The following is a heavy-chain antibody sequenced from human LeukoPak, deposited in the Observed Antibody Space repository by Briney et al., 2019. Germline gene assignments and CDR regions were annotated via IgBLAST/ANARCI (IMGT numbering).Heavy chain of an antibody. V-gene: IGHV3-30-3*01. CDR3: ARDQGVYYDFWSGYSGIDY. D-gene: IGHD3-3*01. CDR1: GFTFSSYA. J-gene: IGHJ4*02. CDR2: ISYDGSNK. Sequence: PGGSLRLSCAASGFTFSSYAMHWVRQAPGKGLEWVAAISYDGSNKYYADSVKGRFTISRDNSKNTLYLQMNSLRAEDTAVYYCARDQGVYYDFWSGYSGIDYWGQGTLVTVSS.